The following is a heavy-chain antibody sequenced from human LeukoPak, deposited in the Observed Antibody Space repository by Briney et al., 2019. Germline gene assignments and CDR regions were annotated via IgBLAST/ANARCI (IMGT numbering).Heavy chain of an antibody. CDR3: ARDAYSSSPWYYFDY. CDR1: GGTFSSYT. Sequence: GASVKVSCKASGGTFSSYTISWVRQAPGQGLEWMGRIIPILGIANYAQKSQGRVTITADKSTSTAYMELSSLRSEDTAVYYCARDAYSSSPWYYFDYWGQGTLVTVSS. D-gene: IGHD6-6*01. V-gene: IGHV1-69*04. J-gene: IGHJ4*02. CDR2: IIPILGIA.